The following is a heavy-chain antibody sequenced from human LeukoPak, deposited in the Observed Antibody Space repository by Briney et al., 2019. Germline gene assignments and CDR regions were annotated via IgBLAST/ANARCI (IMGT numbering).Heavy chain of an antibody. Sequence: SEALSLTCTVSGVSISSYYWSWIRQPPGKGLEWIGYIYYSGSTNYNPSLKSRVTISLDTSKNQFSLKLSSVAAADTAVYYCARHDGSSWYYAFDVWGQGTMVTVSS. D-gene: IGHD6-13*01. J-gene: IGHJ3*01. CDR2: IYYSGST. V-gene: IGHV4-59*08. CDR3: ARHDGSSWYYAFDV. CDR1: GVSISSYY.